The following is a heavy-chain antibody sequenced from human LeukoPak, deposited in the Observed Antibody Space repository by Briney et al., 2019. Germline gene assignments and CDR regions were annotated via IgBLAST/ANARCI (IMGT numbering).Heavy chain of an antibody. Sequence: AGSLRLSCAASGFTFSSYWMSWVRQAPGKGLEWVANIKQDGNEKYYVDPVKGRFTISRDNGKNSLYLQMNSLRAEDTAVYYCARIAAADIGNFDYWGQGTLVTVSS. J-gene: IGHJ4*02. D-gene: IGHD6-13*01. CDR3: ARIAAADIGNFDY. CDR2: IKQDGNEK. CDR1: GFTFSSYW. V-gene: IGHV3-7*01.